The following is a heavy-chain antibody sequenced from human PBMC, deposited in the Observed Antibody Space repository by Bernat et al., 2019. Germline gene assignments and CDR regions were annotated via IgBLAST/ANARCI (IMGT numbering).Heavy chain of an antibody. CDR3: ARNTYYYDSSGYLSDY. D-gene: IGHD3-22*01. V-gene: IGHV3-33*01. CDR1: GFTFSSYG. J-gene: IGHJ4*02. CDR2: IWYDGSNK. Sequence: QVQLVESGGGVVQPVRSLRLSCAASGFTFSSYGMHWVRQAPGKGLEWVAVIWYDGSNKYYADSVKGRFTISRDNSKNTLYLQMNSLRAEDTAVYYCARNTYYYDSSGYLSDYWGQGTLVTVSS.